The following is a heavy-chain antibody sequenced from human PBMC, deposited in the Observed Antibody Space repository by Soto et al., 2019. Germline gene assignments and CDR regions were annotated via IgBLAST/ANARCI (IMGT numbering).Heavy chain of an antibody. CDR3: ATHLDSSGSIDY. D-gene: IGHD3-22*01. Sequence: SETLSLTCTVSGGSISSYYWSWIRQPPGKGLEWIGYIYYSGSTNYNPSLKSRVTISVDTSKDQFSLKLSSVTAADTAVYYCATHLDSSGSIDYWGQGTLVTVSS. CDR2: IYYSGST. V-gene: IGHV4-59*01. J-gene: IGHJ4*02. CDR1: GGSISSYY.